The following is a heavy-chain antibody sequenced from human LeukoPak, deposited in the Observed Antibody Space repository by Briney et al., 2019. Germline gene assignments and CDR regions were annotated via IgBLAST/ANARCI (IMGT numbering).Heavy chain of an antibody. V-gene: IGHV3-23*01. CDR3: ANSPAGTTPFDY. J-gene: IGHJ4*02. Sequence: GGSLRLSCAAPGLTFSSYAMSWVRRAPGKGLQWVSAISVTGGSTYYADSVKGRFTISRDNSKNTLFLQMNSLRAEDTAVYYCANSPAGTTPFDYWGQGTLVTVSS. CDR2: ISVTGGST. D-gene: IGHD6-13*01. CDR1: GLTFSSYA.